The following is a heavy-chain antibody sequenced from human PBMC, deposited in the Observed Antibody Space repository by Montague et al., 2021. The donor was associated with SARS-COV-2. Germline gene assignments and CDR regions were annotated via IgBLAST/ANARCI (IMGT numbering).Heavy chain of an antibody. V-gene: IGHV4-34*01. D-gene: IGHD3-10*01. CDR1: GGSFSGYY. J-gene: IGHJ3*02. CDR3: AIPMVRGFSRDFDI. Sequence: SETLSLTCAVYGGSFSGYYWCWIRLPPGKGLEWIGEINHSGSTSYNPSXXRRVTISVDTSKNQFSLKLSSVTAADTAVYYCAIPMVRGFSRDFDIWGQGTMVTVSS. CDR2: INHSGST.